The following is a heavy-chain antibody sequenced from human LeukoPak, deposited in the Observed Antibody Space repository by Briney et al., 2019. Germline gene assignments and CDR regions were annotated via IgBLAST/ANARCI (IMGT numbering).Heavy chain of an antibody. D-gene: IGHD4-17*01. Sequence: GGSLRLSCAASGFTFSSYSMNWVRQAPGKGLEWVSSISSSSSHIYYADSVKGRFTISRDNAKNSLYLQMNSLRAEDTAVYYCARDFSTVTTSADYWGQGTLVTVSS. CDR1: GFTFSSYS. J-gene: IGHJ4*02. V-gene: IGHV3-21*01. CDR2: ISSSSSHI. CDR3: ARDFSTVTTSADY.